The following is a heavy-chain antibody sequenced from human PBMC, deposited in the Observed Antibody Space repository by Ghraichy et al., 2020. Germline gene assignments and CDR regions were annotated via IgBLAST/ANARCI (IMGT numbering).Heavy chain of an antibody. CDR1: GFNFSSYS. D-gene: IGHD2-8*01. V-gene: IGHV3-48*02. J-gene: IGHJ4*02. CDR3: VRAPLISTKYYFDY. CDR2: LSSSSII. Sequence: GESLNISCAASGFNFSSYSMNWVRQPPGKGLEWVSHLSSSSIIYYADSVKGRFTISRDNANNSLYLQMNSLRDEDTAVYYCVRAPLISTKYYFDYWGQGTLVTVSS.